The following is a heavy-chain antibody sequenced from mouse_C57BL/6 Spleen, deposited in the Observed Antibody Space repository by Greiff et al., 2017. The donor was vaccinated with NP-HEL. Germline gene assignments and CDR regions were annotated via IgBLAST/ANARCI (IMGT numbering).Heavy chain of an antibody. J-gene: IGHJ1*03. CDR2: IYPGSGST. CDR3: ARPFTTVVATYWYFDV. V-gene: IGHV1-55*01. Sequence: QVQLQQPGAELVKPGASVKMSCKASGYTFTSYWITWVKQRPGQGLEWIGDIYPGSGSTNYNEKFKSKATLTVDTSSSTAYMQLSSLTSEDSAVYYWARPFTTVVATYWYFDVWGTGTTVTVSS. D-gene: IGHD1-1*01. CDR1: GYTFTSYW.